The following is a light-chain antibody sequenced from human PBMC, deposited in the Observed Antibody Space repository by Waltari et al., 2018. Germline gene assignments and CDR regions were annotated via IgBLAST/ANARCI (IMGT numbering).Light chain of an antibody. CDR1: QSISSY. CDR2: AAS. V-gene: IGKV1-39*01. J-gene: IGKJ4*01. CDR3: QQSYSTPLT. Sequence: GDRVTITCRASQSISSYLNWYQKKPGTAPKLLIYAASSLQSGVPSRFSGSGSGTDFTLTISSLQPGDFATYYCQQSYSTPLTFGGGTKVEIK.